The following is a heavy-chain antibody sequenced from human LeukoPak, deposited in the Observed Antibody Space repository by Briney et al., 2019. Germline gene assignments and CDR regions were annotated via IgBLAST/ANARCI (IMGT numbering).Heavy chain of an antibody. CDR1: GFTFDDYG. CDR2: INWNGGST. J-gene: IGHJ3*02. CDR3: ARDEGTYCGGDCYDAFDI. D-gene: IGHD2-21*02. Sequence: PGGSLRLSCAASGFTFDDYGMSWVRHAPGKGLEWVSGINWNGGSTGYADSVKGRFTISRDNAKNSLYLQMNSLRAEDTALYYCARDEGTYCGGDCYDAFDIWGQGTMVTVSS. V-gene: IGHV3-20*04.